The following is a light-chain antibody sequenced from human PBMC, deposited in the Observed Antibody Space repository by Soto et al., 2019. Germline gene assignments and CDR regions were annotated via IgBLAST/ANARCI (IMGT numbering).Light chain of an antibody. J-gene: IGKJ5*01. CDR3: QQRSNWLT. CDR2: GAS. V-gene: IGKV3D-20*02. CDR1: QSVSSSY. Sequence: IGLTQSPGTLSLSPGERASLSCRASQSVSSSYLAWYQQKPGQAPRLLIYGASNRATGIPARFSGSGSGTDFTLTISSLEPEDFAVYYCQQRSNWLTFGQGTRLEIK.